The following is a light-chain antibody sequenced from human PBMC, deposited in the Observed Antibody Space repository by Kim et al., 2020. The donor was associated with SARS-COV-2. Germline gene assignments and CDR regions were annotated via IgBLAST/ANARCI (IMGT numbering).Light chain of an antibody. V-gene: IGLV3-1*01. CDR3: QAWDSSTGV. CDR2: QDS. CDR1: KLGGKN. J-gene: IGLJ2*01. Sequence: SYELTQPPSVSVSPGQTASITCAGDKLGGKNVYWYQQKPGQSPVLVIYQDSNRPSGIPERFSGSNSGNTATLTISGTQAMDEADYYCQAWDSSTGVFGGGTQLTVL.